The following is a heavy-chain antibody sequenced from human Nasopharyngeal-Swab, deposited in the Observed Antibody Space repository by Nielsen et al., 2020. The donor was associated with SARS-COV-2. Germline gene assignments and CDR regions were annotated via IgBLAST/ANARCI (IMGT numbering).Heavy chain of an antibody. CDR3: ARLPSAWGRRDFDY. CDR1: GFTFSTYS. CDR2: ISSSVSYI. J-gene: IGHJ4*02. V-gene: IGHV3-21*06. Sequence: LSLTRAASGFTFSTYSMIWVRQAPAKGLEWGSWISSSVSYIYYADSVKGRFTISRDNAKNALYLQMSSLRAEDTAVYYCARLPSAWGRRDFDYWGQGTLVTVSS. D-gene: IGHD6-19*01.